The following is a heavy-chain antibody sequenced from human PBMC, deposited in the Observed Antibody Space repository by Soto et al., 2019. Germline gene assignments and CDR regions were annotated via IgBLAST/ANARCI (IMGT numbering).Heavy chain of an antibody. CDR3: ARGSGADAFDI. D-gene: IGHD7-27*01. Sequence: QMQLVQSGAEVKKPGSSVKVSCKVSGGTFNIRWVRQAPGQGLEWMGGIIPVIDTANYARKFQGRVVISADRATNIFYMEMMSLTLEDTAVYYCARGSGADAFDIWGQGTMVTVSS. V-gene: IGHV1-69*06. J-gene: IGHJ3*02. CDR2: IIPVIDTA. CDR1: GGTFN.